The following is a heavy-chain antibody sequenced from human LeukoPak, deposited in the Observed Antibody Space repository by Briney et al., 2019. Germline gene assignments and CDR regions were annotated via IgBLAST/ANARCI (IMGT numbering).Heavy chain of an antibody. CDR3: VRDGGTTGYDLLDY. CDR2: INQDGSEK. V-gene: IGHV3-7*01. D-gene: IGHD5-12*01. J-gene: IGHJ4*02. Sequence: PGGSLRLSCVASGFTFRSYWMSWVRQAPGKGLEWVANINQDGSEKYHVDSVKGRFTISRDNAKNSVYLQMNSLTAEDTAVYYCVRDGGTTGYDLLDYWGQGTLLTVSS. CDR1: GFTFRSYW.